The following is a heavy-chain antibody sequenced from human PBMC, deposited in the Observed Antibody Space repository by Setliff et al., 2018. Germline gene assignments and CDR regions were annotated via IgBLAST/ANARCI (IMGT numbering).Heavy chain of an antibody. Sequence: GGSLRLSCAASEFGFSNYWMHWVRQVPGKGLVWVSRISPDGTITNYADSVEGRFAISRDNAKNSLYLQMNSLRAEDTAVYYCARAGLPYAADVWGQGTKVTVSS. CDR2: ISPDGTIT. CDR3: ARAGLPYAADV. V-gene: IGHV3-74*01. D-gene: IGHD2-21*02. CDR1: EFGFSNYW. J-gene: IGHJ3*01.